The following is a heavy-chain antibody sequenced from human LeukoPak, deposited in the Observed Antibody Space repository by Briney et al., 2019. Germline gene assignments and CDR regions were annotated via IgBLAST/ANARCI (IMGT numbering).Heavy chain of an antibody. J-gene: IGHJ5*02. CDR3: ARKVTAIQNWFDP. CDR2: MNPNSGNT. Sequence: GASVKVSCKASGYTFTSYDINWVRQATGQGFEWMGWMNPNSGNTGYAQKFQGRVTMTRNTSISTAYMELSSLRSEDTAVYYCARKVTAIQNWFDPWGQGTLVTVSS. CDR1: GYTFTSYD. D-gene: IGHD2-21*02. V-gene: IGHV1-8*01.